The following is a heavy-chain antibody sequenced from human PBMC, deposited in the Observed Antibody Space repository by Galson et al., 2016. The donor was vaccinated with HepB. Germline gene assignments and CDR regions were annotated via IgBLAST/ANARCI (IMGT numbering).Heavy chain of an antibody. Sequence: SLRLSCAASGFTFSDYYMTWIRQAPGKGLERVSYISGSGNTIYYADSVKGRFTISRDNSKNTAYLQMNSLRAADRAVYYCAREAGIAAAATYDYWGQGTLVTVSS. D-gene: IGHD6-13*01. V-gene: IGHV3-11*01. CDR1: GFTFSDYY. CDR3: AREAGIAAAATYDY. J-gene: IGHJ4*02. CDR2: ISGSGNTI.